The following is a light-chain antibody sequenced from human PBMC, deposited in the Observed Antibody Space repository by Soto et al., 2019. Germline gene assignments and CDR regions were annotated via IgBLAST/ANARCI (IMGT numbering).Light chain of an antibody. CDR3: SSYTQIHTPV. V-gene: IGLV2-14*01. J-gene: IGLJ1*01. Sequence: QSVLTQPASVSGSPGQSITISCTGSDVGGYNYVSWYQQHPGKAPKLMIYDVSNRPSGVSNRFSGSKSGNTASLTISGLQVEDVVDHHRSSYTQIHTPVFVTGPMVTVL. CDR2: DVS. CDR1: SDVGGYNY.